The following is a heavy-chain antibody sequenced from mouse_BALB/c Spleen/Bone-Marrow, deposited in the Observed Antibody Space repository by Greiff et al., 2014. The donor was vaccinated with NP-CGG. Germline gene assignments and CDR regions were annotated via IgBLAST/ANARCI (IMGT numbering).Heavy chain of an antibody. Sequence: VQLQQSGDDLVRPGTSVKVSCKASGYAFTNYSIEWFKQRPGQGLEWIGRINPGIGGTTYNAKFKGKATLTADKSSTTAYMQLNSLTSDDPAVYFCARFTRDYWGQGTTLTVSS. CDR3: ARFTRDY. V-gene: IGHV1-54*01. J-gene: IGHJ2*01. CDR2: INPGIGGT. CDR1: GYAFTNYS.